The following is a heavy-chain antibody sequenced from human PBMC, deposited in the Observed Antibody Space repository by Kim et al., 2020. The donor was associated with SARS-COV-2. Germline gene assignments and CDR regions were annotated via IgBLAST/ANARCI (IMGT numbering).Heavy chain of an antibody. CDR2: ISGSGGST. V-gene: IGHV3-23*01. CDR1: GFTFSSYA. D-gene: IGHD3-10*01. Sequence: GGSLRLSCAASGFTFSSYAMSWVRQAPGKGLEWVSAISGSGGSTYYADSVKGRFTISRDNSKNTLYLQMNSLRAEDTAVYYCAKDLEGDPTYYYGSGSYDYWGQGTLVTVSS. CDR3: AKDLEGDPTYYYGSGSYDY. J-gene: IGHJ4*02.